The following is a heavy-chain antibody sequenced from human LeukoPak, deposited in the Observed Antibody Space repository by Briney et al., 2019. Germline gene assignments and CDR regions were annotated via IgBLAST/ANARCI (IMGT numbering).Heavy chain of an antibody. CDR3: ASVSAAGSMRGGSWNF. Sequence: ASVKVSCKASGYTFTSYGISWVRQAPGQGLEWMGWISAYNGNTNYAQKLQGRVAMTTDTSTSTAYMELRSLRSDDTAVYYCASVSAAGSMRGGSWNFWGQGTLVTVSS. D-gene: IGHD2-15*01. J-gene: IGHJ4*02. V-gene: IGHV1-18*04. CDR2: ISAYNGNT. CDR1: GYTFTSYG.